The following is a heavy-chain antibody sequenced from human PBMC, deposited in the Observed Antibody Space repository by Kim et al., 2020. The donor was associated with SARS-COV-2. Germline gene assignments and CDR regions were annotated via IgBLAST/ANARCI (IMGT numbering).Heavy chain of an antibody. Sequence: GGSLRLSCAASGFTFSSYAMHWVRQAPGKGLEWVAVISYDGSNKYYADSVKGRFTISRDNSKNTLYLQMNSLRAEDTAVYYCAKRINNIVLMVYALYWGQGTLVTVSS. CDR1: GFTFSSYA. CDR2: ISYDGSNK. CDR3: AKRINNIVLMVYALY. D-gene: IGHD2-8*01. J-gene: IGHJ4*02. V-gene: IGHV3-30-3*02.